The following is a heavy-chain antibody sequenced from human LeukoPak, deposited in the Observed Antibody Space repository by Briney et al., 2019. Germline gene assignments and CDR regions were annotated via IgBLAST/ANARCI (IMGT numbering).Heavy chain of an antibody. Sequence: ASVKVSCKASGYTFTGYYMHWVRQAPGQGLEWMGWINPNSGGTNYAQKFQGRVTMTRDTSISTAYMELSRLRSDDTAVYYRARAYYYDSSGYYRYYYYYMDVWGKGTTVTVPS. V-gene: IGHV1-2*02. CDR2: INPNSGGT. CDR1: GYTFTGYY. J-gene: IGHJ6*03. D-gene: IGHD3-22*01. CDR3: ARAYYYDSSGYYRYYYYYMDV.